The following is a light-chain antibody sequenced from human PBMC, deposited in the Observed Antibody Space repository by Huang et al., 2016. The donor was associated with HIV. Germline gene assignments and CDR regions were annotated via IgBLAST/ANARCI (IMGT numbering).Light chain of an antibody. CDR2: SAS. Sequence: EIVLTQSPGTLSLSPGERATLSCRAIQRVSSSYLAWYQQYPGQAPRLLIYSASSRATGIPDRFSGSGSGTDFTLTISRLEPEDCAVYYCQQYNNLRYTFGQGTKLEIK. J-gene: IGKJ2*01. CDR3: QQYNNLRYT. V-gene: IGKV3-20*01. CDR1: QRVSSSY.